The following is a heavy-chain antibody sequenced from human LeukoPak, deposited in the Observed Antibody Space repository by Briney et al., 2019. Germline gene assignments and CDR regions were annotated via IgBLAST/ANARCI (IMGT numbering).Heavy chain of an antibody. CDR2: ISYDGSNK. CDR3: AKDTAHRYYGMDV. D-gene: IGHD5-18*01. J-gene: IGHJ6*04. CDR1: GFTFSSYG. V-gene: IGHV3-30*18. Sequence: SGGSLRLSCAASGFTFSSYGMHWVRQAPGKGLEWVAVISYDGSNKYYADSVKGRFTISRGNSKNTLYLQMNSLRAEDTAVYYCAKDTAHRYYGMDVWGKGTTVTVSS.